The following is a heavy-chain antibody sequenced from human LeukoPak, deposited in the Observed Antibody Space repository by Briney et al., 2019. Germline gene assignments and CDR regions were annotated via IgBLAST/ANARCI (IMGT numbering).Heavy chain of an antibody. Sequence: GASVKVSCKASGYTFTGYYMHWVRQAPGQGLEWMGWISAYNGNTNYAQKLQGRVTMTADTSTSTAYMELRSLRSDDTAVYYCARVALVPAAINHWFDPWGQGTLVTVSS. D-gene: IGHD2-2*01. J-gene: IGHJ5*02. V-gene: IGHV1-18*04. CDR3: ARVALVPAAINHWFDP. CDR1: GYTFTGYY. CDR2: ISAYNGNT.